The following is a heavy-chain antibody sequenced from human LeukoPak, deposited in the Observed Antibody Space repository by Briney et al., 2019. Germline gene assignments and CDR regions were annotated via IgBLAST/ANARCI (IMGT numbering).Heavy chain of an antibody. CDR1: GFTVSSNY. Sequence: GGSLRLSCAASGFTVSSNYMSWVRQAPGKGLEWVSVVYSGGNTYYADFVKGRFTISRDNPKNTLYLQMNSLRAEDTAVYYCARGGGIRRYDAFDIWGQGTMVTVSS. J-gene: IGHJ3*02. CDR2: VYSGGNT. D-gene: IGHD3-16*01. V-gene: IGHV3-53*01. CDR3: ARGGGIRRYDAFDI.